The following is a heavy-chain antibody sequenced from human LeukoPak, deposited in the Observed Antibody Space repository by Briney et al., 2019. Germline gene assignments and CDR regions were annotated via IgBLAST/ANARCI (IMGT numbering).Heavy chain of an antibody. Sequence: SETLSLTCTVSGGSISSYYWSWIRQPPGKGLEWIGYIYYSGSTNYNPSLKSRVTISVDTSKNQFSLKLSSVTAADTAVYYCARDRAARPDGGAAFDIWGQGTMVTVSS. J-gene: IGHJ3*02. CDR2: IYYSGST. CDR1: GGSISSYY. D-gene: IGHD6-6*01. V-gene: IGHV4-59*12. CDR3: ARDRAARPDGGAAFDI.